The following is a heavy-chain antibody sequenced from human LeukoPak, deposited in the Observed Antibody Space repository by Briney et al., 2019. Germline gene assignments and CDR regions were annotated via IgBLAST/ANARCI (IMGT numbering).Heavy chain of an antibody. CDR3: ARGAGSSGYYPPIDF. J-gene: IGHJ4*02. Sequence: PSETLSLTCTVSGGSISSYYWSWIRQPPGKGLEWIGYIYYSGSTNYNPSLKSRVTISVDTSKNQFSLKLSSVTAADTAVYYCARGAGSSGYYPPIDFWGRGTLVTVSS. CDR1: GGSISSYY. CDR2: IYYSGST. D-gene: IGHD3-22*01. V-gene: IGHV4-59*01.